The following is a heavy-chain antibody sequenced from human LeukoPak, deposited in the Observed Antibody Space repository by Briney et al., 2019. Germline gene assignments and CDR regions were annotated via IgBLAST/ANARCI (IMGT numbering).Heavy chain of an antibody. V-gene: IGHV4-59*01. D-gene: IGHD1-1*01. CDR1: GGSINSYY. Sequence: SETLSLTCTVSGGSINSYYWSWIRQPPGKGLEWIGNIYYSGSTNYNPSLKSRVAISVDTSKNQFSLKLSSVTAADTAVYYCARDESGTSAFDIWGQGTMVTVSS. CDR2: IYYSGST. CDR3: ARDESGTSAFDI. J-gene: IGHJ3*02.